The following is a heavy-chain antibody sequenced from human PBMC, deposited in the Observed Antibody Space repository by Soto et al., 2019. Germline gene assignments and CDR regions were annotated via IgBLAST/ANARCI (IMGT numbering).Heavy chain of an antibody. Sequence: QVQLVQSGAEVKKPGSSVKVSCKASGGTFSSYAISWVRQAPGQGLEWMGGIIPIFGTANYAQKFQGRVTITADEPTSTAYMELSSLRSEDTAVYYCARVFPIVGATHWFDPWGQGTLVTVSS. CDR2: IIPIFGTA. V-gene: IGHV1-69*01. J-gene: IGHJ5*02. D-gene: IGHD1-26*01. CDR1: GGTFSSYA. CDR3: ARVFPIVGATHWFDP.